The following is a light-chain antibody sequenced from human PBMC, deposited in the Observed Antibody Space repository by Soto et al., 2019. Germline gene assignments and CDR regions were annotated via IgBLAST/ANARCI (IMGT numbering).Light chain of an antibody. CDR2: AAS. CDR3: QQSYSTPYT. Sequence: DIQMTQSPSSLSASVGDRVTITCRASQNISIYLNWYQQKPGKAPNLLIFAASSLQSGVPSRFIGGGSGTDFTLTISTLQREDFASYHCQQSYSTPYTFGLGTQLEIK. V-gene: IGKV1-39*01. J-gene: IGKJ2*01. CDR1: QNISIY.